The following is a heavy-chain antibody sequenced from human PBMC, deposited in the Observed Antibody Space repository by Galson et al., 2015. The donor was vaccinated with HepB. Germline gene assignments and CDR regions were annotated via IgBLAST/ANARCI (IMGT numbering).Heavy chain of an antibody. D-gene: IGHD2-2*01. CDR3: VRRRSHLLNVDTDY. Sequence: QSGAEVKMPGEFLKISCKTSGYNFNRYWIAWVRQMPGKALEWLGIIYPTDADTRYCPSFQGQVSISADKSTATSYLQWSSLKASDTAIYFCVRRRSHLLNVDTDYWGQGTLVTVSS. V-gene: IGHV5-51*01. CDR1: GYNFNRYW. CDR2: IYPTDADT. J-gene: IGHJ4*01.